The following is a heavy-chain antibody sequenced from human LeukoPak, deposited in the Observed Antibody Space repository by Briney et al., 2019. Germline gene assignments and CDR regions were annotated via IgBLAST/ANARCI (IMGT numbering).Heavy chain of an antibody. CDR2: ISSSGSSL. V-gene: IGHV3-48*03. CDR1: GFTFSSFE. Sequence: GGSLRLSCAASGFTFSSFEMSWVRQAPGKGLEWVSYISSSGSSLYYADSVKGRFTISRDNAKNSLFLEMSSLRADDTAVYFCARDVEGGTFDIWGQGTTVTVSS. J-gene: IGHJ3*02. D-gene: IGHD3-16*01. CDR3: ARDVEGGTFDI.